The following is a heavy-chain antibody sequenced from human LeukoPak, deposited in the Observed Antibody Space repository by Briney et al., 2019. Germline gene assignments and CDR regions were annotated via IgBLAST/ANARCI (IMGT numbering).Heavy chain of an antibody. CDR1: GGTFSSYA. CDR3: AYMVRGVYPFDY. Sequence: GASVKVSCKASGGTFSSYAISWVRQAPGQGLEWMGGIIPIFGTANYAQKSQGRVTITADESTSTAYMELSSLRSEDTAVYYCAYMVRGVYPFDYWGQGTLVTVSS. D-gene: IGHD3-10*01. V-gene: IGHV1-69*13. J-gene: IGHJ4*02. CDR2: IIPIFGTA.